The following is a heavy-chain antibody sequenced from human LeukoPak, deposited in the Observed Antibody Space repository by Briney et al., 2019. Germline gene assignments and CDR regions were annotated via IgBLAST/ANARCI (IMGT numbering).Heavy chain of an antibody. Sequence: ASVKVSCKASGGTFSSYAISWVRQAPGQGLEWMGGIIPIFGTANYAQKFQGRVTITADESTSTAYMELSSLRSEDTAVYYCAVWFGELSYYFDYWGQGTLVTVSS. V-gene: IGHV1-69*01. CDR2: IIPIFGTA. CDR1: GGTFSSYA. J-gene: IGHJ4*02. D-gene: IGHD3-10*01. CDR3: AVWFGELSYYFDY.